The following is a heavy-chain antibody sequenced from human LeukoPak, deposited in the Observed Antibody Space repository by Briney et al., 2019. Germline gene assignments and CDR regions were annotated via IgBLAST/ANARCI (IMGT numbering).Heavy chain of an antibody. V-gene: IGHV1-2*02. D-gene: IGHD2-2*01. CDR1: GYTFSGYY. Sequence: ASVKVSCKASGYTFSGYYIHWVRQAPGQGLECLGWINPNSGGTNYAQKFQGSVTMTRDTSISTAYMELSRLRSDDTAVYYCARDGKDCSSTSCSDYYYYYMDVWGKGTTVTISS. CDR2: INPNSGGT. J-gene: IGHJ6*03. CDR3: ARDGKDCSSTSCSDYYYYYMDV.